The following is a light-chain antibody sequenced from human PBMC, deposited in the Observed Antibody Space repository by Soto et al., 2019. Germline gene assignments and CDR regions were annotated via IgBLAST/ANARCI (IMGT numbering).Light chain of an antibody. Sequence: QSALTQPPSASGSPGQSVTISCTGTSSDVGGSNYVSWYQQHPGKAPKLMIYEVTKRPSGVPDRFSGSKSGNTASLTVSGLQAEDEAGYYCSSYAGSNNVFGGGTKLTVL. CDR1: SSDVGGSNY. V-gene: IGLV2-8*01. CDR3: SSYAGSNNV. CDR2: EVT. J-gene: IGLJ2*01.